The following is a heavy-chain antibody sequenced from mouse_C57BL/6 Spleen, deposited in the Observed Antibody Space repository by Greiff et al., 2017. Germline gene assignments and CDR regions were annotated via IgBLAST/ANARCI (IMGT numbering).Heavy chain of an antibody. CDR3: ARQGTTGAYGVYFDY. V-gene: IGHV5-6*01. J-gene: IGHJ2*01. Sequence: EVQRVESGGDLVKPGGSLKLSCAASGFTFSSYGMSWVRQTPDKRLEWVATISSGGSYTYYPDSVKGRFTISRDNAKNTLYLQMSSLKSEDTAMYYCARQGTTGAYGVYFDYWGQGTTLTVSS. CDR1: GFTFSSYG. CDR2: ISSGGSYT. D-gene: IGHD1-1*01.